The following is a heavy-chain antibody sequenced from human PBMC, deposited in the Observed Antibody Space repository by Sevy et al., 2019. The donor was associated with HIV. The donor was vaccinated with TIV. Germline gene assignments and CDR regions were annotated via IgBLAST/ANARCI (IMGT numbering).Heavy chain of an antibody. CDR1: GFTFSSYSLSSYS. J-gene: IGHJ6*02. CDR3: AKEPHSVVPAAAPLGIMDV. V-gene: IGHV3-21*01. D-gene: IGHD2-2*01. CDR2: ISSGSSYI. Sequence: GGSLRLSCAASGFTFSSYSLSSYSMNWVRQAPGKGLEWVSSISSGSSYIFYADSVKGRFTISRDNAKNSLYLQMNSLRAEDTAVYYCAKEPHSVVPAAAPLGIMDVWGQGTTVTVSS.